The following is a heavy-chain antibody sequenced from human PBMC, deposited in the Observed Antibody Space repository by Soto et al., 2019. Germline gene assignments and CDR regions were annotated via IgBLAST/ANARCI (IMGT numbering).Heavy chain of an antibody. CDR3: AKDREIVHTVWGYFDY. D-gene: IGHD3-16*01. CDR1: GITSSNYA. CDR2: ISGSASRT. Sequence: GGTLRLSCTVSGITSSNYAMPGVRQAPGKGLEWVSAISGSASRTYYADSVKGRFTISRDNSKNTLYLQMNSLRDEDTAVYYCAKDREIVHTVWGYFDYWGEGTLVSVSS. J-gene: IGHJ4*02. V-gene: IGHV3-23*01.